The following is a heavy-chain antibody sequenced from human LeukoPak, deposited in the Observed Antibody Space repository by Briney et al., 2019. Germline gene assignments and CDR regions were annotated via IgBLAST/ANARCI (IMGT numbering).Heavy chain of an antibody. J-gene: IGHJ4*02. CDR1: KFAFSSYS. Sequence: KPGGSLRLSCAASKFAFSSYSMNWVRQAPGKGLEWVSSISSSSSYIYYADSVKGRFTISRDNAKNSLYLQMNSLRAEDTAVYYCARERTTVPPRGVDYWGQGTLVTVSS. V-gene: IGHV3-21*01. CDR2: ISSSSSYI. CDR3: ARERTTVPPRGVDY. D-gene: IGHD4-17*01.